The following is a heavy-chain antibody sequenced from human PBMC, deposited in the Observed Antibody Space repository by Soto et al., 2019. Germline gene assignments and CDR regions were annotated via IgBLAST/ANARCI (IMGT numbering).Heavy chain of an antibody. V-gene: IGHV3-30*03. D-gene: IGHD2-15*01. J-gene: IGHJ4*02. CDR2: ISYDGNRK. CDR3: ARKGDGGRWSRDY. CDR1: GFTFSSYG. Sequence: QVQLVESGGGVVQPGRSLRLSCAASGFTFSSYGMHWARQAPGAGLEWVAVISYDGNRKYYADSVKGRFTISRDFSKNTVDLHMNSLRVEDTAVYFCARKGDGGRWSRDYWGQGILVTVSS.